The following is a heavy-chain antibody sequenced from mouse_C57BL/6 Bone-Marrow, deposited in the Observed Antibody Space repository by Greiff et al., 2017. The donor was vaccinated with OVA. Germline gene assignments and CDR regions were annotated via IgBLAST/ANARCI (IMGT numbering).Heavy chain of an antibody. CDR1: GFNIKDYY. CDR2: IDPEDGET. Sequence: VQLKQSGAELVKPGASVKLSCTASGFNIKDYYMHWVKQRTEQGLEWIGRIDPEDGETKYDPKFQGKATITADHSSNTAYLQLSSLTSEDTAVYYWAIGGDYERYYYAMDYWGQGTSVTVSS. V-gene: IGHV14-2*01. D-gene: IGHD2-4*01. J-gene: IGHJ4*01. CDR3: AIGGDYERYYYAMDY.